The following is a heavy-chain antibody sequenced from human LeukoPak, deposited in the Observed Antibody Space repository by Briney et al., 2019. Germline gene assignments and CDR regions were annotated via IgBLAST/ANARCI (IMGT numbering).Heavy chain of an antibody. D-gene: IGHD6-13*01. CDR2: ISYDGSNK. CDR3: ARTRSGIVVEEQLVLDYYYYYGMDV. Sequence: GGSLRLSCAASGFTFSSYAMHWVRQAPGKGLEWVAVISYDGSNKYYADSVKGRFTISRDNSKNTLYLQMNSLRAEDTAVYYCARTRSGIVVEEQLVLDYYYYYGMDVWGRGTTVTVSS. CDR1: GFTFSSYA. J-gene: IGHJ6*02. V-gene: IGHV3-30-3*01.